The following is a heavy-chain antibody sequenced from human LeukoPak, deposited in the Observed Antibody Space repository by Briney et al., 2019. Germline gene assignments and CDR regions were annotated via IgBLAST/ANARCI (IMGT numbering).Heavy chain of an antibody. D-gene: IGHD2-2*01. CDR3: AKERNRSTSCYYY. J-gene: IGHJ4*02. Sequence: QPGGSLRLSCAASGFTFSSYAMSWVRQAPGKGLEWVSAISGSGGSTYYADSVKGRFTISRDNSKNTLYLQTNSLRAEDTAIYYCAKERNRSTSCYYYWGQGTPVTVSS. CDR2: ISGSGGST. V-gene: IGHV3-23*01. CDR1: GFTFSSYA.